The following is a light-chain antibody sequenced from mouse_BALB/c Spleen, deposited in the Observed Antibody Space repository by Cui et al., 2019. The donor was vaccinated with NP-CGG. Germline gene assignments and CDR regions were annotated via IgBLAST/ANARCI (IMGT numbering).Light chain of an antibody. CDR1: TGAVTTSNY. Sequence: QAVVTQESALTTSPGETVTLTCRSSTGAVTTSNYANWVQEKPDHLFTGLIGGTNNRVPGAPARFSGSLIGDKAALTITGAQTEDEAIYFCALWYSNHWVFGGGTILTVL. V-gene: IGLV1*01. CDR2: GTN. J-gene: IGLJ1*01. CDR3: ALWYSNHWV.